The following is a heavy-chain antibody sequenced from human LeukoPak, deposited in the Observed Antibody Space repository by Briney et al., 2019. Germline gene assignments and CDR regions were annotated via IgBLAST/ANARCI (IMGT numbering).Heavy chain of an antibody. CDR1: GYTFTSYG. D-gene: IGHD1-1*01. CDR2: ISAYNGNT. Sequence: GASVKVSCKASGYTFTSYGISWVRQAPGQGLEWMGWISAYNGNTNYAQKLQGRVTMTTDTSTSTAYMELRSLRSDDTAVYYCAGESELERAPRWFDPWGQGTLVTVSS. CDR3: AGESELERAPRWFDP. J-gene: IGHJ5*02. V-gene: IGHV1-18*04.